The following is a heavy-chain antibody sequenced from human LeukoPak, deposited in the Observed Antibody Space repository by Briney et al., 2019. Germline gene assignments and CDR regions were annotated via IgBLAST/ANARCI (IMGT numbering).Heavy chain of an antibody. CDR1: GCTVDDYG. V-gene: IGHV3-20*04. J-gene: IGHJ3*02. CDR2: INWNGGST. CDR3: AREWGEDAFDI. D-gene: IGHD3-16*01. Sequence: GGSLRHPCAASGCTVDDYGMSWVRQAPGKALEWVSDINWNGGSTGYAASVKGRFTISRDNAKNSLYLQMNSLRAEDTALYYCAREWGEDAFDIWGQGTMVTVSS.